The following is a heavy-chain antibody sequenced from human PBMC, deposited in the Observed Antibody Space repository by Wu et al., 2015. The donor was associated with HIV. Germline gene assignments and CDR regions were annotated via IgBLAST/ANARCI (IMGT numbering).Heavy chain of an antibody. V-gene: IGHV1-8*02. CDR1: GYTLATYD. Sequence: QVQLVQSGAEVKKPGASVRVSCKASGYTLATYDIHWVRQATGQGLEWMGWMNPHNGHTLYTQKFQDRLTLTRDTSINTAYMEMNSLTSEDTAVYYCARGGRYCGLDCYSAADSWGQGTLIIVSA. CDR3: ARGGRYCGLDCYSAADS. J-gene: IGHJ4*02. CDR2: MNPHNGHT. D-gene: IGHD2-21*01.